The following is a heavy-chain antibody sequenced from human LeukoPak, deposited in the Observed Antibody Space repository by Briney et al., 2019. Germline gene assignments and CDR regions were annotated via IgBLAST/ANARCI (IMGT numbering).Heavy chain of an antibody. V-gene: IGHV1-46*01. CDR3: ARDASLRDSSSWSGFDY. D-gene: IGHD6-13*01. CDR1: GYTFTSYY. CDR2: INPSGGST. J-gene: IGHJ4*02. Sequence: ASVTVSCKASGYTFTSYYMHWVRQAPGQGLEWMGIINPSGGSTSYAKKFQGRVTMTRDTSTSTVYMELSSLRSEDTAVYYCARDASLRDSSSWSGFDYWGQGTLVTVSS.